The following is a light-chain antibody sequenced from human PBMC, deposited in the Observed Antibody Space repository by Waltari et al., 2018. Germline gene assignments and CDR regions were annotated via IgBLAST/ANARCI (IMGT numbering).Light chain of an antibody. J-gene: IGKJ4*01. CDR3: QQAASFPLS. V-gene: IGKV1-12*01. CDR1: QGISSW. Sequence: DIQMTQSPSSVSASLGDRVSITCRASQGISSWLAWYQQKPGKAPKLLIYATSILHSGVPSRFSGSGSGTYFTLTITGLQPEDSAIYYCQQAASFPLSFGGGTKVEI. CDR2: ATS.